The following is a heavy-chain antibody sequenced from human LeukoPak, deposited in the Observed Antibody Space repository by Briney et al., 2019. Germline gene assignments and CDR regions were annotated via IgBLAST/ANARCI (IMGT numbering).Heavy chain of an antibody. D-gene: IGHD3-22*01. J-gene: IGHJ2*01. Sequence: SETLSLTCTDSGDSISNSYWSWIRQPPGKRLEWLEYIVYSGSTNYNPSLKSRVTISVDTSKNQFSLKLSSVTAADTAVYYCARDPDYYDSSGSSGYFDLWGRGTLVTVSS. CDR2: IVYSGST. V-gene: IGHV4-59*01. CDR3: ARDPDYYDSSGSSGYFDL. CDR1: GDSISNSY.